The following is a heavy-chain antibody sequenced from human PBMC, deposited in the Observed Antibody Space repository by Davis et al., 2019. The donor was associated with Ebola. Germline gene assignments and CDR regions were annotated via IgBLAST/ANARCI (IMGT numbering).Heavy chain of an antibody. CDR3: ARDHGHYDCWSGRPYYGMDV. V-gene: IGHV1-46*01. D-gene: IGHD3-3*01. CDR1: GYTFTSYY. J-gene: IGHJ6*02. Sequence: AASVKVSCKASGYTFTSYYMHWVRQAPGQGLEWMGIINPSGGSTSYAQKFQGRVTMTTDTSTSTAYMELRSLRSDDTAVYYCARDHGHYDCWSGRPYYGMDVWGQGTTVTVSS. CDR2: INPSGGST.